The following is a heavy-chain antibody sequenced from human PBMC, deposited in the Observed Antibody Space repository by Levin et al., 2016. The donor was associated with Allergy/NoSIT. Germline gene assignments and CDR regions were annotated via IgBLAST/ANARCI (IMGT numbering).Heavy chain of an antibody. J-gene: IGHJ3*02. V-gene: IGHV5-51*01. CDR2: IYPGDSDI. CDR3: ARLVGDWDAFDI. D-gene: IGHD2-21*02. Sequence: VRQMPGKGLQWMGIIYPGDSDIRYSPSFQGQVTISADKSNSLAYLRWGSLKASDTAMYYCARLVGDWDAFDIWGPGTMVTVSS.